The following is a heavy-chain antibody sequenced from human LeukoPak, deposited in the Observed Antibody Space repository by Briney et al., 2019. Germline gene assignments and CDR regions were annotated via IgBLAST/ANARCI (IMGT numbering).Heavy chain of an antibody. CDR3: ARDPTYYYDSSGYL. Sequence: SETLSLTCTVSGGSISSYYWSWIRQPPGKGLEWLGYIYYSGSTNYNPSLKSRVTISVDTSKNQFSLKLSSVTAADTAVYYCARDPTYYYDSSGYLWGQGTLVTVSS. D-gene: IGHD3-22*01. V-gene: IGHV4-59*01. CDR2: IYYSGST. J-gene: IGHJ4*02. CDR1: GGSISSYY.